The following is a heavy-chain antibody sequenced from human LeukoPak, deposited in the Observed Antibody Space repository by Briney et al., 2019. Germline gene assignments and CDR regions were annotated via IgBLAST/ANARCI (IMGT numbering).Heavy chain of an antibody. J-gene: IGHJ4*02. V-gene: IGHV3-48*04. Sequence: GGSLRLSCAASGFTFSSNSVNWVRQAPGKGLEWVSYISSSSTTIYYADSVKGRFTISRDNAKNSLYLQMNSLRAEDTAVYYCARGTDYYDYWGQGTLVTVSS. CDR1: GFTFSSNS. CDR2: ISSSSTTI. D-gene: IGHD1-14*01. CDR3: ARGTDYYDY.